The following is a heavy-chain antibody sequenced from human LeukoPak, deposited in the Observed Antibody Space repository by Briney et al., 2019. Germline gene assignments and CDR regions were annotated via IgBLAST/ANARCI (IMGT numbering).Heavy chain of an antibody. J-gene: IGHJ4*02. D-gene: IGHD1-26*01. V-gene: IGHV3-23*01. Sequence: PAGALLPSCSASGCAFISYAMRWGRQAPGEGLEGGSAISGSGGSTYYAASVKGRFTISRDNSKNTLYLQMNSLRAEDTAVYYCAKDPPRSYGIGYWGQGTLVTVSS. CDR1: GCAFISYA. CDR2: ISGSGGST. CDR3: AKDPPRSYGIGY.